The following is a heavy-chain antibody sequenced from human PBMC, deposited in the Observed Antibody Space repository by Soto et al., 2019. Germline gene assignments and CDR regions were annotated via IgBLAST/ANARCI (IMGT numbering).Heavy chain of an antibody. CDR3: ASGADGPLYFRP. CDR1: GLGFGTDW. Sequence: AQSLSGAASGLGFGTDWMSLASQAPGKGLEWVANIKQDGSEKYYVDSVKGRFTISRDNAKNSLYLQMNSLRTEDTAVYYCASGADGPLYFRPRGQGPLVTV. CDR2: IKQDGSEK. J-gene: IGHJ1*01. V-gene: IGHV3-7*01.